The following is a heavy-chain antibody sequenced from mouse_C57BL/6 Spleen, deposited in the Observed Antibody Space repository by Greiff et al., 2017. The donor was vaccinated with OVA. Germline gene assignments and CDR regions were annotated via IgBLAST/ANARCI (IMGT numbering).Heavy chain of an antibody. CDR3: ARSRSYGSSLYYYAMDY. Sequence: QVQLQQSGAELVRPGTSVKVSCKASGYAFTNYLIEWVKQRPGQGLEWIGVINPGSGGTNYNEKFKGKATLTADNSSSTAYMQLSSLTSEDSAVYFCARSRSYGSSLYYYAMDYWGQGTSVTVSS. D-gene: IGHD1-1*01. J-gene: IGHJ4*01. CDR1: GYAFTNYL. CDR2: INPGSGGT. V-gene: IGHV1-54*01.